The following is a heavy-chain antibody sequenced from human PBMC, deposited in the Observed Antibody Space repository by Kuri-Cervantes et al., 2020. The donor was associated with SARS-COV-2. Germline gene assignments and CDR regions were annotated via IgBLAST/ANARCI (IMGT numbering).Heavy chain of an antibody. CDR1: GYTLTELS. D-gene: IGHD3-16*02. CDR3: AADSLYDYVWGSYRFPRGYYYYGMDV. CDR2: FDPEDGER. V-gene: IGHV1-24*01. J-gene: IGHJ6*02. Sequence: ASVKVSCKVFGYTLTELSMHWVRQAPGKGLEWMGGFDPEDGERIYAQKFQGRVTITRDMSTSTAYMELSSLRSEDTAVYYCAADSLYDYVWGSYRFPRGYYYYGMDVWGQGTTVTVSS.